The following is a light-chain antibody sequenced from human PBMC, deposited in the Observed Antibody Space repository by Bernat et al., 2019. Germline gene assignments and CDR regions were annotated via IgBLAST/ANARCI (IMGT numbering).Light chain of an antibody. Sequence: QSILTQPPSASGTPGQRVTIYCSGGSTNIGSNTVYWYQQLPGPAPKLLIYSSNQRPSGFPDRFSGSKSGTAASLAISGLRSEDEADYYCEAWDDGMTGRVFGGGTKMTVL. V-gene: IGLV1-47*02. CDR3: EAWDDGMTGRV. CDR2: SSN. CDR1: STNIGSNT. J-gene: IGLJ3*02.